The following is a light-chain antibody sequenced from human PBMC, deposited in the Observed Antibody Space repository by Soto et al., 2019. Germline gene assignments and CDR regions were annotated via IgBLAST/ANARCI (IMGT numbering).Light chain of an antibody. CDR1: QSVSNN. Sequence: EIVMTQSPATLSVSPGERVTLSCRARQSVSNNLAWYQQKPGQAPRLLIYSATATATGIPARFSGSGSGTEFTLTISSLQSEDFAVYYCQQYNDWPLTFGGGTKVEIK. V-gene: IGKV3-15*01. J-gene: IGKJ4*01. CDR3: QQYNDWPLT. CDR2: SAT.